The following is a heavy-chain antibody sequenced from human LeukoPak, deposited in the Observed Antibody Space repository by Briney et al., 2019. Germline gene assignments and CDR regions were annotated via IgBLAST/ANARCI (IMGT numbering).Heavy chain of an antibody. V-gene: IGHV3-23*01. CDR2: ISGSGGST. Sequence: GGSLRLSCAASGFTFSSYAMSWVRQAPGKGLECVSAISGSGGSTYYADSVKGRFTISRDNSKNTLYLQMNSLRAEDTAVYYCATDLLYRYFDYWGQGTLVTVSS. CDR1: GFTFSSYA. D-gene: IGHD2-8*01. J-gene: IGHJ4*02. CDR3: ATDLLYRYFDY.